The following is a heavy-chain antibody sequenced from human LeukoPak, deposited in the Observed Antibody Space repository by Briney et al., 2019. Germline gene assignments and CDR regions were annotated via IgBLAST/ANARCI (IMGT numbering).Heavy chain of an antibody. J-gene: IGHJ4*02. CDR1: GYSFTSHW. CDR2: IYPGDSDT. CDR3: ARLTARGQGSVDY. D-gene: IGHD6-6*01. Sequence: RHGESLKISCKGSGYSFTSHWIGWVRQMPGKGLEWMGIIYPGDSDTRYSPSFQGQVTISADKSISTAYPQWSSLKASDTAMYYCARLTARGQGSVDYWGQGTLVTVSS. V-gene: IGHV5-51*01.